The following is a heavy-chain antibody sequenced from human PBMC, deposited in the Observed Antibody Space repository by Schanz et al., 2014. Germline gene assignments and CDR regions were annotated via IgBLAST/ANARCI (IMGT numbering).Heavy chain of an antibody. D-gene: IGHD5-12*01. V-gene: IGHV3-11*06. J-gene: IGHJ4*02. Sequence: QVQLVESGGTLVKPGGSLRLSCVVSGFTFSDYYMSWIRQAPGKGLEWVSYISSSSIYTNYADSVKGRFTISRDNGKNSLYLQMNSLRAEDTAVYYCAREGEWGYDPPRHWGQGTLVTVSS. CDR3: AREGEWGYDPPRH. CDR1: GFTFSDYY. CDR2: ISSSSIYT.